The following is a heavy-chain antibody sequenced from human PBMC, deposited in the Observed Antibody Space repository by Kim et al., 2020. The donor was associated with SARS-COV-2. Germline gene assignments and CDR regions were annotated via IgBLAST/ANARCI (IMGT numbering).Heavy chain of an antibody. V-gene: IGHV3-21*01. CDR1: GFTFSSYS. J-gene: IGHJ6*02. D-gene: IGHD6-13*01. CDR3: AREYSSSWSPYYYYGMDV. Sequence: GGSLRLSCAASGFTFSSYSMNWVRQAPGKGLEWVSSISSSSSYIYYADSVKGRFTISRDNAKNSLYLQMNSLRAEDTAVYYCAREYSSSWSPYYYYGMDVWGQGTTVTVSS. CDR2: ISSSSSYI.